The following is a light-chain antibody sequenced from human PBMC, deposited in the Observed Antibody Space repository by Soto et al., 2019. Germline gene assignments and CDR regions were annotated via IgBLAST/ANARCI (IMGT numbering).Light chain of an antibody. CDR1: SSKIGAGYA. J-gene: IGLJ1*01. CDR2: ASS. V-gene: IGLV1-40*01. CDR3: QSYDSSLSGFYV. Sequence: QSVLTQPPSVSGAPGERGTISCTGGSSKIGAGYAVNWYQQLPGTAPKLLVYASSDRPSRVPDRFSGSKSGTSASLAITGLQAEDEADYYCQSYDSSLSGFYVFGTGTKVTVL.